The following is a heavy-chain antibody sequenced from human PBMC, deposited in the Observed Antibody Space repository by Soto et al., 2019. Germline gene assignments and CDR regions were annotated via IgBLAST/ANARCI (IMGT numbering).Heavy chain of an antibody. Sequence: PGGSLRLSCAASGFTFSSYGMHWVRQAPGKGLEWVAVIWYDGSNKYYADSVKGRFTISRDNSKNTLYLQMNSLRAEDTAVYYCAREARDGYNYFDYWGQGTLVTVSS. CDR3: AREARDGYNYFDY. D-gene: IGHD5-12*01. J-gene: IGHJ4*02. CDR2: IWYDGSNK. CDR1: GFTFSSYG. V-gene: IGHV3-33*01.